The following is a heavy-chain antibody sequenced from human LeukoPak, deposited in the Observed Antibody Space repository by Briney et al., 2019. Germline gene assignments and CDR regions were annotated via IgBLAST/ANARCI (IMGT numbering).Heavy chain of an antibody. CDR2: FDPEDGET. CDR3: ARGMVRGVIRGSFDY. V-gene: IGHV1-24*01. CDR1: GYTLTELS. Sequence: ASVKVSCKVSGYTLTELSMHWVRQAPGKGLEWMGGFDPEDGETIYAQNFQGRVTMTRDTSTSTVYMELSSLRSEDTAVYYCARGMVRGVIRGSFDYWGQGTPVTVSS. J-gene: IGHJ4*02. D-gene: IGHD3-10*01.